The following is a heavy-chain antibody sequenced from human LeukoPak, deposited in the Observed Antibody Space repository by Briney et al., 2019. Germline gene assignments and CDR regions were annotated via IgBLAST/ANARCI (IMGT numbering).Heavy chain of an antibody. J-gene: IGHJ4*02. V-gene: IGHV3-23*01. Sequence: GGSLRLSCAASGFTFSSYAMNWVRQAPGKGLEWVSVISDTGVGTYYADSVKGRFTISRDNSKNTLYLQMNSLRAEDTAVYYCAKQLGYCSDGSCYFPYWGQGTLVTVSS. CDR3: AKQLGYCSDGSCYFPY. CDR2: ISDTGVGT. D-gene: IGHD2-15*01. CDR1: GFTFSSYA.